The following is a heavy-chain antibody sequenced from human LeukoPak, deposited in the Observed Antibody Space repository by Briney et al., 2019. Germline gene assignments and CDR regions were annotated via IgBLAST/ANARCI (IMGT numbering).Heavy chain of an antibody. CDR3: ARELLPAVTEGWFDP. V-gene: IGHV1-58*01. D-gene: IGHD2-2*01. CDR2: IVVGTGNT. CDR1: GFTFTSSA. Sequence: SVKVSCKASGFTFTSSAVQWVRQARGQRLEWIGWIVVGTGNTKYAQKFQERVTITRDMSTSTAYMELSSLRSEDTAVYYCARELLPAVTEGWFDPWGQGTLVTVSS. J-gene: IGHJ5*02.